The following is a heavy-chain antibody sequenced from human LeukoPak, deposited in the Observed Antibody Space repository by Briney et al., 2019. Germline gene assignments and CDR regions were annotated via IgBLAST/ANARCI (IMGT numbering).Heavy chain of an antibody. J-gene: IGHJ4*02. CDR3: AKDSSFFDY. CDR1: GFTFSSYG. V-gene: IGHV3-23*01. Sequence: GGSLRLSCAASGFTFSSYGMSWVRQAPGKGLEWVSGISPSGGITYYTDSVKGRFTISRDNSKNTLYLQMNSLRAEDTAVYYCAKDSSFFDYWGQGTLVTVSS. CDR2: ISPSGGIT.